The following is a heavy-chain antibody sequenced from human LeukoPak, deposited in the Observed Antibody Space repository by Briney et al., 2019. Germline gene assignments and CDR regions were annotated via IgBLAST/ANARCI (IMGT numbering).Heavy chain of an antibody. CDR2: IIPIFGTA. V-gene: IGHV1-69*05. Sequence: SVKVSCKASGYTFTSYYMHWVRQAPGQGLEWMGGIIPIFGTANYAENFPGRVTITTDEITSTAYMELRSLRSEDTAVYYCASPDASMVSAFDYWGQGTLVTVSS. D-gene: IGHD5-18*01. CDR1: GYTFTSYY. J-gene: IGHJ4*02. CDR3: ASPDASMVSAFDY.